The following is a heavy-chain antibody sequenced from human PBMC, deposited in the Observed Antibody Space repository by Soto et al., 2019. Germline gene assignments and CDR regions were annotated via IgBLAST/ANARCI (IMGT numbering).Heavy chain of an antibody. CDR1: GYTFTSYD. Sequence: QVQLVQSGAEVKKPGASVKVSCKASGYTFTSYDINWVRQATGQGREWMVWMNPNSGNTGYAQKFQGRVTMTRNTSISTAYMELSSLRSEDTAVYYCARGWYGGYDTDDHYGSPPDVWGQGTTVTVSS. V-gene: IGHV1-8*01. D-gene: IGHD5-12*01. CDR3: ARGWYGGYDTDDHYGSPPDV. J-gene: IGHJ6*02. CDR2: MNPNSGNT.